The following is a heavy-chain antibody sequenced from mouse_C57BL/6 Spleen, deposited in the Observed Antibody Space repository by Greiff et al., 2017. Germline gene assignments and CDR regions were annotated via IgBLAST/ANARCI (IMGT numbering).Heavy chain of an antibody. Sequence: QVQLQQPGAELVKPGASVKMSCKASGYTFTSYWITWVKQRPGQGLEWIGDIYPGSGSTNYNEKFKSKATLTVDTSSSTAYMQLSSLTSEDSAVYYWARWYYYGSSYSAWLAYWGQGTLVTVSA. CDR3: ARWYYYGSSYSAWLAY. CDR2: IYPGSGST. CDR1: GYTFTSYW. V-gene: IGHV1-55*01. J-gene: IGHJ3*01. D-gene: IGHD1-1*01.